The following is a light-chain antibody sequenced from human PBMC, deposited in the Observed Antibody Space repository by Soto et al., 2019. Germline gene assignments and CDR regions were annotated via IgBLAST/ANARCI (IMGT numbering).Light chain of an antibody. V-gene: IGKV3-20*01. CDR1: QTVRNNY. CDR3: QQFSSYPLN. Sequence: EFVLTQSPGTLSLSPGERATLSCRASQTVRNNYLAWYQQKPGQAPRLLIYDASSRATGIPDRFSGGWSGTDFTLTISRLEPEDFAVYYCQQFSSYPLNFGGGTKVEIK. CDR2: DAS. J-gene: IGKJ4*01.